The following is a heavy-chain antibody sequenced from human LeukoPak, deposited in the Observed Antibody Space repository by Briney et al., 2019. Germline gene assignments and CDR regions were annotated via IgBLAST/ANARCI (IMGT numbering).Heavy chain of an antibody. CDR2: IYTSGST. Sequence: SETLSLTCTVSGGSISSYYWSWIRQPAGKGLDWIGRIYTSGSTNYNPSHKSRVTMSVDTSKNQFSLKLSSVTAADTAVYYCARMISSGSYLAWFDPWGQGTLVTVSS. J-gene: IGHJ5*02. CDR3: ARMISSGSYLAWFDP. CDR1: GGSISSYY. D-gene: IGHD1-26*01. V-gene: IGHV4-4*07.